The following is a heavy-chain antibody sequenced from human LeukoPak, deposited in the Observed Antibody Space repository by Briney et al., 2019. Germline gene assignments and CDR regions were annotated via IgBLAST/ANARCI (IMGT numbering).Heavy chain of an antibody. Sequence: SETLSLTCTVSGGSVSSGSYYWSWIRQPPGKGLEWIGYIYYSGSTNYNPSLKSRVTISVDTSKNQFSLKLSSVTAADTAVYYCARDQRSAMVPHYYYYGMDVWGKGTTVTVSS. D-gene: IGHD4/OR15-4a*01. J-gene: IGHJ6*04. V-gene: IGHV4-61*01. CDR1: GGSVSSGSYY. CDR2: IYYSGST. CDR3: ARDQRSAMVPHYYYYGMDV.